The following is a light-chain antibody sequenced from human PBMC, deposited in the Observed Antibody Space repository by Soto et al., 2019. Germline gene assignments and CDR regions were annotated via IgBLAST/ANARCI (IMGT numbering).Light chain of an antibody. CDR2: AAS. V-gene: IGKV1-39*01. CDR1: QSISSY. J-gene: IGKJ2*01. CDR3: QQSYSTLYT. Sequence: DIQMTQSPSSLSASVGDRVTITCRASQSISSYLNWYQQKPGKATKLLIYAASSLQSGVPSRFSGSGSETDFTLTISSLQPEDFATYYCQQSYSTLYTFGQGTKLEIK.